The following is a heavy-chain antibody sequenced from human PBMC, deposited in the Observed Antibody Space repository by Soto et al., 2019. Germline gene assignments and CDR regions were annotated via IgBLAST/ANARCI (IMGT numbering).Heavy chain of an antibody. J-gene: IGHJ4*02. CDR1: GFTVSSTY. CDR3: ARDLGYYDSDGYLDY. V-gene: IGHV3-53*01. D-gene: IGHD3-22*01. Sequence: GGSLRLSCAASGFTVSSTYLAWVRQAPGKWLEWVAILYTGTDTVYADSVKGRFTISRDSSKNTFYLQMNSLRAADTAVYYCARDLGYYDSDGYLDYWGQGTLVTVSS. CDR2: LYTGTDT.